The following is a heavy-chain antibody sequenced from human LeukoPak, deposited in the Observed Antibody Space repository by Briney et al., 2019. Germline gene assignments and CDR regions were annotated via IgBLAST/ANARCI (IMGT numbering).Heavy chain of an antibody. J-gene: IGHJ4*02. V-gene: IGHV1-18*01. Sequence: ASVKVSCKSSGYTFTNYGITWVRQAPGQGLEWMGWISAYNGKTNYAQKFQGRVTMSTDTSTSTAYMELDRLRFDDTAVYYCARDSGEVPDYWGQGTLVTVSS. CDR1: GYTFTNYG. D-gene: IGHD3-10*01. CDR2: ISAYNGKT. CDR3: ARDSGEVPDY.